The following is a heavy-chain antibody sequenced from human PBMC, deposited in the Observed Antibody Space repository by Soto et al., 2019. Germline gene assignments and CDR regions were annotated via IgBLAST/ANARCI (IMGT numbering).Heavy chain of an antibody. V-gene: IGHV4-39*01. Sequence: ESLSLTCTVSVGSISSSSYYWGWILQPPGKGLEWIGSIYYSGNTYYNPSLKSRVTISVDTSKNQFSLKLSSVTAADTAVYYCYYSNPDYYYYYGMDVWGQGTTVTVSS. D-gene: IGHD4-4*01. CDR2: IYYSGNT. CDR1: VGSISSSSYY. CDR3: YYSNPDYYYYYGMDV. J-gene: IGHJ6*02.